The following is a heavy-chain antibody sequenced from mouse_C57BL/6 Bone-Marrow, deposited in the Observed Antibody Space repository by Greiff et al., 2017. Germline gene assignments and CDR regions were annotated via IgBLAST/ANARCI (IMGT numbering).Heavy chain of an antibody. Sequence: VQLQQSGAELVRPGSSVKMSCKTSGYTFTSYGINWVKQRPGQGLEWIGNIYIANGYTEYNQKFKGKATLTSDTSSSTAYMQLSSLTSEDSEIYFYARAPDYYGSSPPFAYWGQGTLVTVSA. CDR1: GYTFTSYG. J-gene: IGHJ3*01. CDR2: IYIANGYT. CDR3: ARAPDYYGSSPPFAY. V-gene: IGHV1-58*01. D-gene: IGHD1-1*01.